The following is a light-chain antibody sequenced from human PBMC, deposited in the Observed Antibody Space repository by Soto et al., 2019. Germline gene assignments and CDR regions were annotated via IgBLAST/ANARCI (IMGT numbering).Light chain of an antibody. Sequence: DIQMTQSPSTLSASVGDTVTVTSRASQSVSGWLAWYQQKPGKAPKLLIYAASSLQSGVPSRFSGSGSGTDFTLTINNLQPEDFATYYCQQANSFPRPFGPGTKVDIK. V-gene: IGKV1-12*01. CDR3: QQANSFPRP. J-gene: IGKJ3*01. CDR1: QSVSGW. CDR2: AAS.